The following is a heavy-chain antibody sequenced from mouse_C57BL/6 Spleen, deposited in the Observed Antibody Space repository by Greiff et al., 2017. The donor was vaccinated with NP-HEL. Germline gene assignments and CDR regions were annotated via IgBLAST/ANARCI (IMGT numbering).Heavy chain of an antibody. V-gene: IGHV5-2*01. J-gene: IGHJ1*03. CDR1: EYEFPSHD. D-gene: IGHD2-4*01. Sequence: EVNVVESGGGLVQPGESLKLSCESNEYEFPSHDMSWVRKTPEKRLELVAAINSDGGSTYYPDTMERRFIISIDITQKTLYLQMSSLRSEDTALYYCARRYYDYWYFDVWGTGTTVTVSS. CDR3: ARRYYDYWYFDV. CDR2: INSDGGST.